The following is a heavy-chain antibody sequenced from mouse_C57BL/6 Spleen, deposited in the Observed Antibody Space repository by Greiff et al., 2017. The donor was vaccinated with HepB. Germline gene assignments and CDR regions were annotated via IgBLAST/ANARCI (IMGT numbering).Heavy chain of an antibody. CDR2: ISSGSSTI. CDR3: AREGIDYYGRRGYYYAMDY. CDR1: GFTFSDYG. D-gene: IGHD1-2*01. J-gene: IGHJ4*01. V-gene: IGHV5-17*01. Sequence: EVMLVESGGGLVKPGGSLKLSCAASGFTFSDYGMHWVRQAPEKGLEWVAYISSGSSTIYYADTVKGRFTISRDNAKNTLFLQMTSLRSEDTAMDYCAREGIDYYGRRGYYYAMDYWGQGTSVTVSS.